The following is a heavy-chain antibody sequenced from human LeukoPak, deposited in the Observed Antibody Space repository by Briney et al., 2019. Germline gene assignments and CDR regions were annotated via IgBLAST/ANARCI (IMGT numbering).Heavy chain of an antibody. V-gene: IGHV3-30*18. J-gene: IGHJ4*02. CDR1: GFTFSSYG. Sequence: PGRSLRLSCAASGFTFSSYGMHWVRQAPGKGLEWVAVISSDGSNKYYADSVKGRFTISRDNSKNTLYLQMNSLRAEDTAVYYCAKDRVDDFWSGFCPQSLDYWGQGTLVTVSS. CDR3: AKDRVDDFWSGFCPQSLDY. CDR2: ISSDGSNK. D-gene: IGHD3-3*01.